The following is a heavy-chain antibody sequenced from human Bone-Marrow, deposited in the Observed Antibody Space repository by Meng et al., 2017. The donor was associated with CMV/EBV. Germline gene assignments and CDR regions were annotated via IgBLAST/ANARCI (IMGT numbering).Heavy chain of an antibody. D-gene: IGHD4-23*01. Sequence: ASVKVSCKASGYTFTGYYMHWVRQAPGQGLEWMGWINPNSGGTNYAQKFQGRVTMTRDTSISTAYMELSRLRSDDTAVYYCAREKMTMVVTSFETWGQGNRVNGAS. CDR2: INPNSGGT. J-gene: IGHJ5*02. V-gene: IGHV1-2*02. CDR1: GYTFTGYY. CDR3: AREKMTMVVTSFET.